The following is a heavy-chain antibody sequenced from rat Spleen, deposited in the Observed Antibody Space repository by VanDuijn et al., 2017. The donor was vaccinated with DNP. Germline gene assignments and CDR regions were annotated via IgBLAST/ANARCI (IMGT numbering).Heavy chain of an antibody. CDR2: ISYSGFT. V-gene: IGHV3-1*01. D-gene: IGHD1-6*01. Sequence: EVQLQESGPGLVKPSQSLSLTCSVTGFSITSNYWAWIRKLPGNKMVYIGHISYSGFTHYNPSLKSRISITRDTSKNQFFLQLNSVTAEDTATYYCTRVGYTTDYGGWFPYWGQGTLVTVSS. J-gene: IGHJ3*01. CDR3: TRVGYTTDYGGWFPY. CDR1: GFSITSNY.